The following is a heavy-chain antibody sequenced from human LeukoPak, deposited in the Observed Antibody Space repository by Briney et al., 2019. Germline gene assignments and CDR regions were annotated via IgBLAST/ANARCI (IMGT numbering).Heavy chain of an antibody. Sequence: SETLSLTCTVSGGSISSYYWSWIRQPPGKGLEWIGYIYYSGSTNYNPSLKSRVTISVDTSKNQFSLKLSSVTAADTAVYYCARRWRYYYYYMDVWGKGTTVTVSS. CDR3: ARRWRYYYYYMDV. CDR2: IYYSGST. CDR1: GGSISSYY. V-gene: IGHV4-59*12. J-gene: IGHJ6*03. D-gene: IGHD2-15*01.